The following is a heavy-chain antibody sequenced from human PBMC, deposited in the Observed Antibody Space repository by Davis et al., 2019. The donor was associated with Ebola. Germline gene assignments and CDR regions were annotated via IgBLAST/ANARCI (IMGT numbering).Heavy chain of an antibody. Sequence: GESLKISCAASGFTFSSYSMHWVRQAPATWLESVSSISSSSSYIYYADSVKGRFTISRDNAKNSLYLQMNSLRVEDSAIYYCVKDSSNIWFDIWGQGTLVTVSS. CDR3: VKDSSNIWFDI. D-gene: IGHD2/OR15-2a*01. V-gene: IGHV3-21*04. CDR2: ISSSSSYI. J-gene: IGHJ3*02. CDR1: GFTFSSYS.